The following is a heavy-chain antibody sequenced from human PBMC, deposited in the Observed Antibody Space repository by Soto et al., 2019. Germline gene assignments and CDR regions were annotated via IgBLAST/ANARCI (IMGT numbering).Heavy chain of an antibody. D-gene: IGHD3-9*01. V-gene: IGHV1-2*02. CDR2: INADSGDT. CDR3: ATRDYDILTGYLHI. J-gene: IGHJ1*01. CDR1: EHTSTIYY. Sequence: QAHLVQSGAEVRKPGASVKVSCQALEHTSTIYYIHWVRQARGQGLEWMGWINADSGDTTYAEDFRGRVTFTSATSTSTFHMELSRLRLDDTAMYFCATRDYDILTGYLHIRGQGTLITVSS.